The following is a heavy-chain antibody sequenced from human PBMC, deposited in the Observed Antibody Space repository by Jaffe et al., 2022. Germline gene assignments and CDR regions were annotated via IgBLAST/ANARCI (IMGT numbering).Heavy chain of an antibody. Sequence: EVQLLESGGGLVQPGGSLRLSCAASGFTFSSYAMSWVRQAPGKGLEWVSAISGSGGSTYYADSVKGRFTISRDNSKNTLYLQMNSLRAEDTAVYYCAKPIMITFGGVIVEGYWGQGTLVTVSS. D-gene: IGHD3-16*02. V-gene: IGHV3-23*01. CDR3: AKPIMITFGGVIVEGY. CDR1: GFTFSSYA. CDR2: ISGSGGST. J-gene: IGHJ4*02.